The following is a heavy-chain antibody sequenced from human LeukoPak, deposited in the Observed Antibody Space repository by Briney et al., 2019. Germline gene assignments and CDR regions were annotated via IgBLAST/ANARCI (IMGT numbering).Heavy chain of an antibody. Sequence: SETRSLTCTVSGYSIRSGYYWGWIRQPPGKGLEWIGSIYYSGSTYYNPSLKSRVTISVDTSKSQFSLKLSSVTAADTAVYYCARFGSMGSYYNVETHDAFDIWGQGTMVTVSS. D-gene: IGHD3-10*01. J-gene: IGHJ3*02. CDR2: IYYSGST. CDR3: ARFGSMGSYYNVETHDAFDI. CDR1: GYSIRSGYY. V-gene: IGHV4-38-2*02.